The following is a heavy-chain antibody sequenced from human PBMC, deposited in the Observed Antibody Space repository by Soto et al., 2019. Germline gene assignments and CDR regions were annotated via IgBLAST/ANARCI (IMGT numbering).Heavy chain of an antibody. V-gene: IGHV1-69*13. D-gene: IGHD5-12*01. CDR3: ARVLVATTPGYYYYYGMDV. CDR2: IIPIFGTA. CDR1: GGTFSSYA. Sequence: SVKVSCKASGGTFSSYAISWVRQAPGQGLEWMGGIIPIFGTANYAQKFQGRVTITADESTSTAYMELSSLRSEDTAVYYCARVLVATTPGYYYYYGMDVWGQGTTVTVSS. J-gene: IGHJ6*02.